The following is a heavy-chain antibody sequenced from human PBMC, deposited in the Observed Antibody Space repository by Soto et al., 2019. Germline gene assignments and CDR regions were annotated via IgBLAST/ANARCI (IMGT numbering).Heavy chain of an antibody. CDR1: GFTFSSYG. J-gene: IGHJ6*03. Sequence: GGSLRLSCAASGFTFSSYGMHWVRQAPGKGLEWVAVIWYDGSNKYYADSVKGRFTISRDNSKNTLYLQMNSLRAEDTAVYYCARDGKLYYYYYMDVWGKGTTVTVSS. V-gene: IGHV3-33*01. CDR3: ARDGKLYYYYYMDV. CDR2: IWYDGSNK.